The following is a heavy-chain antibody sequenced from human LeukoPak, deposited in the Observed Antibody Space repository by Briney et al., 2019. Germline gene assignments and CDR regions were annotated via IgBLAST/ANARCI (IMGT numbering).Heavy chain of an antibody. CDR1: GFTFSSYG. CDR2: IRYDGSNK. CDR3: AKDPDLQSSGWYYFDY. D-gene: IGHD6-19*01. Sequence: PGGSLRLSCAASGFTFSSYGMHWVRQAPGKGLAGVAFIRYDGSNKYYADSVKGRFTISRDNSKNTLYLQMNSLRGEDTAVYYCAKDPDLQSSGWYYFDYWGQGTLVTVSS. V-gene: IGHV3-30*02. J-gene: IGHJ4*02.